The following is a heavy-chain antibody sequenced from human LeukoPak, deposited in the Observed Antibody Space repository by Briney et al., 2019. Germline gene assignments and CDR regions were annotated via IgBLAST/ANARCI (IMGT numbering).Heavy chain of an antibody. Sequence: PSETLSLTCTVSGGSISSYYWSWIRQPPGKGLEWIGYIYHSGSTYYNPSLKSRVTISVDRSKNQFSLKLSSVTAADTAVYYCARVPHEYYDILTGYYRDAFDIWGQGTMVTVSS. D-gene: IGHD3-9*01. CDR3: ARVPHEYYDILTGYYRDAFDI. J-gene: IGHJ3*02. CDR1: GGSISSYY. CDR2: IYHSGST. V-gene: IGHV4-59*12.